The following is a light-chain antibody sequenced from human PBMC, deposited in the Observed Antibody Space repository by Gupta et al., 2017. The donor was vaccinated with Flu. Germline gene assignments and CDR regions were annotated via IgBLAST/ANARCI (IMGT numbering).Light chain of an antibody. Sequence: EMVMTQSPATLSVSPGERATLSCRASQSVSSNLAWYQQKPGQAPRLLIYGASTRATGIPARFSGSGSGTEFTLKISKLQSEDVAVYYCKQYQHCPYTFGQGTKLEIK. CDR2: GAS. V-gene: IGKV3-15*01. CDR1: QSVSSN. CDR3: KQYQHCPYT. J-gene: IGKJ2*01.